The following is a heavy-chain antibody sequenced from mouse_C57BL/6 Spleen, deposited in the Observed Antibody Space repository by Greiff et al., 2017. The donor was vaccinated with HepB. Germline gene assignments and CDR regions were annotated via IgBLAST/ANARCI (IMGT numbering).Heavy chain of an antibody. CDR2: IDPSDSYT. V-gene: IGHV1-50*01. D-gene: IGHD2-3*01. Sequence: QVQLQQPGAELVKPGASVKLSCKASGYTFTSYWMQWVKQRPGQGLAWIGEIDPSDSYTNYNQKFKGKATLTVDTSSSTAYMQLSSLTSDDSAVYYCARRWGYGGQGTTLTVSS. CDR3: ARRWGY. CDR1: GYTFTSYW. J-gene: IGHJ2*01.